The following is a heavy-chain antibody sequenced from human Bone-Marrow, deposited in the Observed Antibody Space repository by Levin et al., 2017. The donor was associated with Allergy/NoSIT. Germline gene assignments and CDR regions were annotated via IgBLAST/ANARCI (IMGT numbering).Heavy chain of an antibody. Sequence: GESLKISCAASGFTFSSYAMHWVRQAPGKGLEWVAVISYDGSNKYYADSVKGRFTISRDNSKNTLYLQMNSLRAEDTAVYYCARVGSGWFFDYWGQGTLVTVSS. CDR3: ARVGSGWFFDY. J-gene: IGHJ4*02. CDR1: GFTFSSYA. CDR2: ISYDGSNK. D-gene: IGHD6-19*01. V-gene: IGHV3-30-3*01.